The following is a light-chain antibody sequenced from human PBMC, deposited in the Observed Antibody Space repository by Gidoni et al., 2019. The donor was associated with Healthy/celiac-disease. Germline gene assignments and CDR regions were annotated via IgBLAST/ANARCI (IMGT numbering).Light chain of an antibody. CDR3: QQYGSSSFT. J-gene: IGKJ3*01. V-gene: IGKV3-20*01. Sequence: EIVLTQSPGTLSLSPGERATLSCRASQSVSSSYLAWYQQKPGQAPRLLIYGASSRATGIPDRFSGSGSVTDFTLTISRLEPEDFAVYYCQQYGSSSFTFXPXTKVDIK. CDR2: GAS. CDR1: QSVSSSY.